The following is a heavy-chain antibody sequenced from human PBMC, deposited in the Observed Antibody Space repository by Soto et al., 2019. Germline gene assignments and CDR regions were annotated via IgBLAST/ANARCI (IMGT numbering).Heavy chain of an antibody. CDR1: GGSISSYY. Sequence: SETLSLTCTVSGGSISSYYWSWIRQPPGKGLEWIGYIYSSGSTNYNPSLKSRVTISADTSKNQFSLKLRSVTAADTAVYYCARDERTNWFFNWGQGTLVTVSS. J-gene: IGHJ5*02. CDR2: IYSSGST. V-gene: IGHV4-59*12. CDR3: ARDERTNWFFN.